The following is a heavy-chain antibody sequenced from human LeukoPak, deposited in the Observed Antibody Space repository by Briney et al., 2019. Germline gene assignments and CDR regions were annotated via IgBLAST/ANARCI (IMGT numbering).Heavy chain of an antibody. Sequence: GESLKISCKGSGYSFTSYWIGWVRQMPGKGLVWMGIIYPGDSDIRYSPSFQGQVTISADKSISTAYLQWSSLKASDTAMYYCAMTYYYDSSGPIGGWFDPWGQGTLVTVSS. J-gene: IGHJ5*02. CDR1: GYSFTSYW. D-gene: IGHD3-22*01. V-gene: IGHV5-51*01. CDR3: AMTYYYDSSGPIGGWFDP. CDR2: IYPGDSDI.